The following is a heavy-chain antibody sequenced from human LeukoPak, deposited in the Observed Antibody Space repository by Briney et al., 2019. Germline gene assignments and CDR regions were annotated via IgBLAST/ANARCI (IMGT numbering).Heavy chain of an antibody. CDR2: ISSSGSTI. V-gene: IGHV3-48*03. Sequence: GGSLRLSCAASGFTFSSYEMNWVRQAPGKGLEWVSYISSSGSTIYYADSVKGRFTISRDNAKNSLYLQMNSPRAEDTAVYYCARAFDYYDSSGYSDYWGQGTLVTVSS. CDR1: GFTFSSYE. D-gene: IGHD3-22*01. J-gene: IGHJ4*02. CDR3: ARAFDYYDSSGYSDY.